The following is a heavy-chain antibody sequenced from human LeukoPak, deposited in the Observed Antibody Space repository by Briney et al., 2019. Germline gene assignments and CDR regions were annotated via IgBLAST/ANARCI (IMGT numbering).Heavy chain of an antibody. CDR3: ARVQPWGYCSGGSCRKPNWFDP. V-gene: IGHV4-34*01. CDR1: GFTFTSYA. J-gene: IGHJ5*02. CDR2: INHSGST. D-gene: IGHD2-15*01. Sequence: PGGSLRLSCAASGFTFTSYAMSWIRQPPGKGLEWIGEINHSGSTNYNPSLKSRVTISVDTSKNQFSLKLSSVTAADTAVYYCARVQPWGYCSGGSCRKPNWFDPWGQGTLVTVSS.